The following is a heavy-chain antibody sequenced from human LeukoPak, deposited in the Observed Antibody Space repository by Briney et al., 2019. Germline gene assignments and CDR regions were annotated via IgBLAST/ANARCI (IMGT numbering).Heavy chain of an antibody. CDR3: ARVYCSGGSCYPYYYGMDV. J-gene: IGHJ6*02. CDR2: IYYSGST. Sequence: SETLSLTCTVSGDSISSGGYYWSWIRQHPGKGLEWIGNIYYSGSTYYNPSLKSRVTISVDTSKNQFSLKLSSVTAADTAVYYCARVYCSGGSCYPYYYGMDVWGQGTTVTVSS. D-gene: IGHD2-15*01. CDR1: GDSISSGGYY. V-gene: IGHV4-31*03.